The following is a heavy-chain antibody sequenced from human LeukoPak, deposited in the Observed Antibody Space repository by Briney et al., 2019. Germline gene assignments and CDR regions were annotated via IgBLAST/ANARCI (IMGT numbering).Heavy chain of an antibody. CDR2: INPDGSTE. Sequence: GGSLRLSCVTSGITFRNYWMSWVRQAPGKGLEWVANINPDGSTENYVPSVKGRFTISRDNAKNLVSLQTISLRAEDTAVYYCATEPGIGYAFDIWGQGTMVTVSS. J-gene: IGHJ3*02. CDR3: ATEPGIGYAFDI. CDR1: GITFRNYW. D-gene: IGHD2-15*01. V-gene: IGHV3-7*01.